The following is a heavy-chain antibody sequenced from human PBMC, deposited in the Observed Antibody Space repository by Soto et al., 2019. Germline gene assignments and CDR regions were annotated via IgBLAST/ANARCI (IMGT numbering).Heavy chain of an antibody. Sequence: GGSLRLSCAASGFTFSSYAMHWVRQAPGKGLEWVAVISYDGSNKYYADSVKGRFTISRDNSKNTLYLQMNSLRAEDTAVYYCASPSGGAAAGTSFDYWGQGTLVTVSS. CDR1: GFTFSSYA. J-gene: IGHJ4*02. CDR3: ASPSGGAAAGTSFDY. D-gene: IGHD6-13*01. V-gene: IGHV3-30-3*01. CDR2: ISYDGSNK.